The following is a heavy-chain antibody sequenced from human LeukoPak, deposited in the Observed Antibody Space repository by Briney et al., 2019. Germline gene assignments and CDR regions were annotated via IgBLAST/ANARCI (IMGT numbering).Heavy chain of an antibody. CDR2: ISDNGGST. J-gene: IGHJ4*02. D-gene: IGHD6-19*01. V-gene: IGHV3-64*04. CDR1: GFILRSHA. CDR3: AKDQAPIAVAPFDY. Sequence: GGSLRLSCSASGFILRSHAMHWVRQAPGKGLEYVSRISDNGGSTYYADSVKGRFTISRDNSKNTLYLQMNSLRAEDTAVYYCAKDQAPIAVAPFDYWGQGTLVTVSS.